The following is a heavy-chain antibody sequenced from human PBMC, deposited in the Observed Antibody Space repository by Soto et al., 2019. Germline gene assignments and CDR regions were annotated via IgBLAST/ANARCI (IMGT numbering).Heavy chain of an antibody. CDR1: VGSSGRHS. D-gene: IGHD2-21*02. V-gene: IGHV4-34*01. J-gene: IGHJ4*02. CDR2: IHHDGST. Sequence: LSXTCAISVGSSGRHSSSWGRQPPGKGLEWIGEIHHDGSTNYNPSRKSRGTISGDTSKNHFSLELSSVTAADTAVYYCATYDVGTIIQDYWGQGTLVTVPS. CDR3: ATYDVGTIIQDY.